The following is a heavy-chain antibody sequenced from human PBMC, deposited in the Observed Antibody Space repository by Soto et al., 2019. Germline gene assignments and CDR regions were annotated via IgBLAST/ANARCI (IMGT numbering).Heavy chain of an antibody. V-gene: IGHV4-34*01. CDR3: VRGMVRGVMTTYYYGMDV. Sequence: PSETLSLTCAVYGGSFSGYYWSWIRQPPGKGLEWIGEINPSGSTNYTPSLKSRVTISVDMSKNQFALKLTSVTAADTAVYYCVRGMVRGVMTTYYYGMDVWGQGTTVTVSS. CDR2: INPSGST. D-gene: IGHD3-10*01. J-gene: IGHJ6*02. CDR1: GGSFSGYY.